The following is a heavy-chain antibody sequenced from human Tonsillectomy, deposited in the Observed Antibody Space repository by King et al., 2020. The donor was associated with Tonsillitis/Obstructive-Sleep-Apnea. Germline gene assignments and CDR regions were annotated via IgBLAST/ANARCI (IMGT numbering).Heavy chain of an antibody. J-gene: IGHJ4*02. Sequence: VQLQQWGAGLLKPSETLSLTCAVYGGSFSGYYWSWIRQPPGKVLEWIGEINHSGSTNYNPSLKSRVTISLDTSKNQFSLKLSSVTAADTAVYYCASARVKDIVVVPSNYYFDYWGQGTLVTVSS. CDR1: GGSFSGYY. V-gene: IGHV4-34*01. CDR3: ASARVKDIVVVPSNYYFDY. D-gene: IGHD2-2*01. CDR2: INHSGST.